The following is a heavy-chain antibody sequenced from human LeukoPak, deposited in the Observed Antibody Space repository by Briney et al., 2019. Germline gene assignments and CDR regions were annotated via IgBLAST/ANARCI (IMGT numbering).Heavy chain of an antibody. CDR2: IYYSGST. D-gene: IGHD6-6*01. J-gene: IGHJ4*02. V-gene: IGHV4-59*01. CDR3: ARVTMVSSSIDY. Sequence: PSETLSLTCTVSGGSISSYYWNWIRQPPGKGLDWIGYIYYSGSTNYNPSLKSRVTMSLDTSKNQISLKLSSVTAADTAVYYCARVTMVSSSIDYWGQGTLVTVSS. CDR1: GGSISSYY.